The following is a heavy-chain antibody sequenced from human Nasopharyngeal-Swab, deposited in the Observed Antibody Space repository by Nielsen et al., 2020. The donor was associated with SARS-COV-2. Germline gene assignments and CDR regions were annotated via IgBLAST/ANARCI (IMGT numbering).Heavy chain of an antibody. CDR3: AEQSTTFYYDN. Sequence: GESLKISCAASGFTFRNHGMHWVRQAPGKGLEWVGIITSGGRTQVYADSVVSRFTISSDDPENTLFLQLNSLRPEDTAVYYCAEQSTTFYYDNWGQGTLVTVSS. J-gene: IGHJ4*02. CDR1: GFTFRNHG. CDR2: ITSGGRTQ. D-gene: IGHD1-14*01. V-gene: IGHV3-30*18.